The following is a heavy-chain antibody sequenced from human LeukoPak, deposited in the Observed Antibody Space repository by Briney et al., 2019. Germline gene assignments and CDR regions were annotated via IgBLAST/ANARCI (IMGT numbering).Heavy chain of an antibody. Sequence: SETLSLTCAVSGYSISSGYYWGWIRQPPGKGLEWIGSIYHSGSTYYNPSLKSRVTISVDTSKNQFSLKLSSVTAADTAVYYCAREGMAGTPTNWFDPWGQGTLVTVSS. CDR1: GYSISSGYY. CDR3: AREGMAGTPTNWFDP. J-gene: IGHJ5*02. V-gene: IGHV4-38-2*02. D-gene: IGHD1-7*01. CDR2: IYHSGST.